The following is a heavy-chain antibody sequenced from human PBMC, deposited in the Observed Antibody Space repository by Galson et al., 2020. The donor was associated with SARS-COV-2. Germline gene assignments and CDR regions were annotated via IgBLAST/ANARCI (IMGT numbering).Heavy chain of an antibody. CDR1: GFTFSSYA. V-gene: IGHV3-30*04. CDR2: ISYDGSNK. Sequence: GGSLRLSCAASGFTFSSYAMHWVRQAPGKGLEWVAVISYDGSNKYYADSVKGRFTISRDNSKNTLYLQMNSLRAEDTAVYYCARDLDYDFWSGYSAAIDYWGQGTLVTVSS. CDR3: ARDLDYDFWSGYSAAIDY. J-gene: IGHJ4*02. D-gene: IGHD3-3*01.